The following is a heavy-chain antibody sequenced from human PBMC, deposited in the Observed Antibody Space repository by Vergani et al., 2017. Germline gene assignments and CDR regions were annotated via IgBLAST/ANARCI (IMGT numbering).Heavy chain of an antibody. D-gene: IGHD2-2*01. CDR1: GYTFTSYA. J-gene: IGHJ4*02. CDR3: ARAPPRKYCSSTSCYGGPLAYFDY. CDR2: INAGNGNT. V-gene: IGHV1-3*01. Sequence: QVQLVQSGAEVKKPGASVKVSCKASGYTFTSYAMHWVRQAPGQRLEWMGWINAGNGNTKYSQKFQGRVTITRDTSASTAYMELSSLRSEDTAVYYCARAPPRKYCSSTSCYGGPLAYFDYWGQGTLVTVSS.